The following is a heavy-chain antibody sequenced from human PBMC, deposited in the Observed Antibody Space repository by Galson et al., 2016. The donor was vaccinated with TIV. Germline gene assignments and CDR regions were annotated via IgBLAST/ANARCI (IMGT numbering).Heavy chain of an antibody. CDR1: RFSFNTYW. CDR3: ARDFPPGYGSSFNDY. J-gene: IGHJ4*02. CDR2: INQGGSEK. Sequence: SLRLSCAASRFSFNTYWMSWLRQAPGKGLEWVASINQGGSEKDYVDSVKGRFTISRDNAKNSLFLQMNSLRAEDRAVYYCARDFPPGYGSSFNDYWGQGTLVTVSS. V-gene: IGHV3-7*01. D-gene: IGHD6-13*01.